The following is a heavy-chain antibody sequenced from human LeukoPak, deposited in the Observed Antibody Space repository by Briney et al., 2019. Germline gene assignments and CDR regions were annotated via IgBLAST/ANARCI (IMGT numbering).Heavy chain of an antibody. J-gene: IGHJ4*02. D-gene: IGHD3-22*01. CDR1: RFTFNRYD. V-gene: IGHV3-30*02. CDR2: IRYDGSNK. Sequence: GGSLRLSRAASRFTFNRYDMHWVRQAPGKGLEWVAFIRYDGSNKYYADSVKGQFTISRDNSKHTLYLQMISLRVEDTAVYYCAKDRCYYDSSGFHYYFDYWGQGALVTVSS. CDR3: AKDRCYYDSSGFHYYFDY.